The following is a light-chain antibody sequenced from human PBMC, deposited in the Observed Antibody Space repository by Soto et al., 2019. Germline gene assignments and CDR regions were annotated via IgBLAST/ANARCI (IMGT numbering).Light chain of an antibody. V-gene: IGLV2-14*01. CDR1: SSDVGGYNY. CDR3: SSYTSSSTLVV. CDR2: EVS. J-gene: IGLJ2*01. Sequence: QSALTQPASVSGSPGQSITISCTGTSSDVGGYNYVSWYQQHPGKAPKLMIYEVSNRPSGVSNRFSGSKSGNTASLTISGLQAEDEADYYCSSYTSSSTLVVCGGGTKLNV.